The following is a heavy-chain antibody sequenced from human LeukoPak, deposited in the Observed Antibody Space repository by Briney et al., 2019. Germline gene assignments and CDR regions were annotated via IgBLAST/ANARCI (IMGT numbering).Heavy chain of an antibody. V-gene: IGHV1-46*01. Sequence: ASVKVSCKASGYSFTSYYMHWVRQAPGQGLEWMGLINPSGSSTTYAQRFQGRVTMTTDTSTSTAYMELRSLRSDDTAVYYCARGGSGSYYIQDVWSAFDPWGQGTLVTVSS. CDR2: INPSGSST. CDR3: ARGGSGSYYIQDVWSAFDP. J-gene: IGHJ5*02. D-gene: IGHD3-10*01. CDR1: GYSFTSYY.